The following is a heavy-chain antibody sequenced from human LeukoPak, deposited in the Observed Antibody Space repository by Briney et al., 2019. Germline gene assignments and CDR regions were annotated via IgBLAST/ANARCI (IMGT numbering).Heavy chain of an antibody. CDR3: AKPPGIAVAGYLGY. V-gene: IGHV3-23*01. D-gene: IGHD6-19*01. J-gene: IGHJ4*02. Sequence: GGSLRLSCAASGFTFRSYAMSWVRQAPGKGLERVSAISGSGGSTYYADSVKGRFTISRDNSKNTLYLQMNSLRAEDTAVYYCAKPPGIAVAGYLGYWGQGTLVTVSS. CDR2: ISGSGGST. CDR1: GFTFRSYA.